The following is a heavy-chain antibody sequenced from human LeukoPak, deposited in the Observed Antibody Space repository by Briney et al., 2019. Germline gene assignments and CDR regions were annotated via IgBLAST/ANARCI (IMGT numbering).Heavy chain of an antibody. D-gene: IGHD3-22*01. CDR1: GFTFSSYA. J-gene: IGHJ5*02. Sequence: GGSLRLSCAASGFTFSSYAMSWFRQAPGKGLEWVSAISGSGDSTYYADSVKGRFTISRDNSKNTLYLQMNSLRTEDTAVYYCAKYDSSGYVDPWGQGTLVTVSS. V-gene: IGHV3-23*01. CDR2: ISGSGDST. CDR3: AKYDSSGYVDP.